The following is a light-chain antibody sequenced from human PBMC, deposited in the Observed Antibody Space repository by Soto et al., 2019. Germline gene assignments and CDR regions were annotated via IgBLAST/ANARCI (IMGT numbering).Light chain of an antibody. CDR2: DVS. V-gene: IGLV2-14*01. Sequence: QSALTQPASVSGSPGQSITISCTGTSSDVGGYNYVSWYQQHPGKAPKVMIYDVSNRPSGVSNRFSGSKSGNTASLTISGLQAEDEAEYYCGSYTCGSTYVIFGGGTKLTVL. J-gene: IGLJ2*01. CDR3: GSYTCGSTYVI. CDR1: SSDVGGYNY.